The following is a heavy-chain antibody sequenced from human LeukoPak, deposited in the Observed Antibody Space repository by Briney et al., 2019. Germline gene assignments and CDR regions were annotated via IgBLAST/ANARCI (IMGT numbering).Heavy chain of an antibody. CDR3: ARDLSHGDYHQSAFDI. CDR2: IYSGGST. V-gene: IGHV3-66*02. CDR1: GFTVSNKY. D-gene: IGHD4-17*01. J-gene: IGHJ3*02. Sequence: PGGSLRLSCAASGFTVSNKYMNWVRQAPGKGLEWVSVIYSGGSTYYADSVKGRFTISRDNSQNTVYLQMNSLRAEDTAVYYCARDLSHGDYHQSAFDIWGQGTVVTVSS.